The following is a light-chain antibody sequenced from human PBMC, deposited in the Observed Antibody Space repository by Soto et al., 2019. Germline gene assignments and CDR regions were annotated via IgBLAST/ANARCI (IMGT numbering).Light chain of an antibody. Sequence: SYELTQPPSVSVSPGQTASITCSGDKLGNKYACWYQQKQGQSPVLVIYQNNKRPSGIPERFSGSNSGNTATLTIGGTQAMDEADYYCQAGGGSTGDFGTGTKVTVL. V-gene: IGLV3-1*01. CDR2: QNN. CDR1: KLGNKY. J-gene: IGLJ1*01. CDR3: QAGGGSTGD.